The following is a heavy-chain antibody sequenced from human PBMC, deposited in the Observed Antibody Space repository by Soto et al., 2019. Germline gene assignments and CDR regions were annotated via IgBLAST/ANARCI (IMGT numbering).Heavy chain of an antibody. V-gene: IGHV4-31*03. CDR2: IYYSGST. CDR3: ACGFGEFFDY. CDR1: GGSISSGGYY. Sequence: SSETLSLTCTVSGGSISSGGYYWSWIRQHPGKGLEWIGYIYYSGSTYYNPSLKSRVTISVDTSKNQFSLKLSSVTAADTAVYYCACGFGEFFDYWGQGTLVTVSS. D-gene: IGHD3-10*01. J-gene: IGHJ4*02.